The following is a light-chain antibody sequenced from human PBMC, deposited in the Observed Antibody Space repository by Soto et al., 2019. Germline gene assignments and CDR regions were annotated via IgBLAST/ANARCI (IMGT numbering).Light chain of an antibody. V-gene: IGLV2-14*03. CDR1: GSDVGSYNF. CDR3: SSKTSSSTLYV. Sequence: QSALTQPASVSGSPGQSITISCTGTGSDVGSYNFVSWYQHHPGKAPKLMIYDVTNRPSGVSNRFSGSKSGNTASLTISGLQAEDEADYHCSSKTSSSTLYVFGTGTKVTVL. CDR2: DVT. J-gene: IGLJ1*01.